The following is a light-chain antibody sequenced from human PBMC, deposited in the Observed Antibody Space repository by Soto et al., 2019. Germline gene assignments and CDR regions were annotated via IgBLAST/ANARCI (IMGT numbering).Light chain of an antibody. CDR2: DAT. CDR1: QSIDNY. CDR3: QQRRSWPLT. V-gene: IGKV3-11*01. Sequence: EIVLTQSPATLSLSPGERATLSCRASQSIDNYLGWYQQKPGQPPRLLIYDATNRATGIPARFSGSGSGTDFTLTISSLEPEDFGVYYCQQRRSWPLTFGQGTRLEIK. J-gene: IGKJ5*01.